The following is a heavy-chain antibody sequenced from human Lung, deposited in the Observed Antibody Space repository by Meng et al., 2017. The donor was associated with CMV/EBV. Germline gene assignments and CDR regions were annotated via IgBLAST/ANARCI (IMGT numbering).Heavy chain of an antibody. CDR2: MNPESGNT. CDR1: GYTFTSYD. D-gene: IGHD2-2*01. Sequence: AXVXVSXXASGYTFTSYDISWVRQATGQGLEWMGWMNPESGNTGYARKFRGRVTFTRSTSITTAYMELTSLRSEDTAVYYCARATRNQLLSDNWGQGTLVTVSS. V-gene: IGHV1-8*01. J-gene: IGHJ4*02. CDR3: ARATRNQLLSDN.